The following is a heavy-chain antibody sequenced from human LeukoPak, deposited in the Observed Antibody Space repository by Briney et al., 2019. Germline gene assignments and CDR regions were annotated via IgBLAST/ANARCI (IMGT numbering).Heavy chain of an antibody. J-gene: IGHJ6*02. CDR3: ATPVVVVAATLVGYYYGMDV. D-gene: IGHD2-15*01. CDR1: GGTFSSYA. CDR2: SIPILGIA. Sequence: SVKVSCKASGGTFSSYAISWVRQAPGQGLEWMGRSIPILGIANYAQKFQGRVTITADKSTSTAYMELSSLRSEDTAVYYCATPVVVVAATLVGYYYGMDVWGQGTTVTVSS. V-gene: IGHV1-69*04.